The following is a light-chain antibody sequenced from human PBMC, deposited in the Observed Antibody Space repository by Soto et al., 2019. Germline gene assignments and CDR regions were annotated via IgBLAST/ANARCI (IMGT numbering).Light chain of an antibody. Sequence: EIVLTQSPGTLSLSPGERATLSCRASQSISSSYLAWYQQKPGQAPRLLMYGASSRATGIPDTFSGSGSETDFTLTISRLEPEDFAVYYCQQYASSPRTFGQGTRVEFK. J-gene: IGKJ1*01. CDR1: QSISSSY. CDR3: QQYASSPRT. V-gene: IGKV3-20*01. CDR2: GAS.